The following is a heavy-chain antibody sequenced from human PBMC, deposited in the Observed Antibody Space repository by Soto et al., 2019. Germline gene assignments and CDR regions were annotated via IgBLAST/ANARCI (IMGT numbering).Heavy chain of an antibody. D-gene: IGHD6-19*01. CDR2: ISAYNGNT. CDR3: ARDRMYLGGVAGTVCHFHY. CDR1: GYTFTSYG. Sequence: QVQLVQSGAEVKKPGASVKVSCKASGYTFTSYGISWVRQAPGQGLEWMGWISAYNGNTNYAQKLQGRVTMTTDTYTSTDYMELRSLRSDDTAVYYCARDRMYLGGVAGTVCHFHYWGQGTLVTVSS. V-gene: IGHV1-18*01. J-gene: IGHJ4*02.